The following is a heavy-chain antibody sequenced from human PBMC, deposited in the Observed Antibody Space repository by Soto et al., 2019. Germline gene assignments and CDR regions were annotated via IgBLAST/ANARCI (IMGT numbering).Heavy chain of an antibody. J-gene: IGHJ4*02. V-gene: IGHV4-59*01. CDR2: IYYSGST. D-gene: IGHD1-26*01. CDR1: GGSISSYY. CDR3: ARGAGIVGARTYYFDY. Sequence: PSETLSLTCTVSGGSISSYYWSWIRQPPGKGLEWIGYIYYSGSTNYNPSLKSRVTISVDTSKNQFSLKLSSVTAADTAVYYCARGAGIVGARTYYFDYWGQGTLVTVSS.